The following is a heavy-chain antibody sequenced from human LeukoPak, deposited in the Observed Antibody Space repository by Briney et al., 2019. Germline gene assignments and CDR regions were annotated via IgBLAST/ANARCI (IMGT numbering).Heavy chain of an antibody. CDR1: GYTFTSYG. CDR3: ARGSSSSWENWFDP. D-gene: IGHD6-13*01. Sequence: ASVKVSCKASGYTFTSYGISWVRQAPGQGLEWMGWISAYNGNTNYAQKLQGRVTMTTDTSTGTAYMELRSLRSDDTAVYYCARGSSSSWENWFDPWGQGTLVTVSS. V-gene: IGHV1-18*01. CDR2: ISAYNGNT. J-gene: IGHJ5*02.